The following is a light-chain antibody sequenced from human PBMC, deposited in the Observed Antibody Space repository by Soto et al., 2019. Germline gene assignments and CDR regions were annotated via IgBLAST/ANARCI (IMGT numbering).Light chain of an antibody. CDR3: SSYTSTNSL. CDR2: DVS. V-gene: IGLV2-14*03. CDR1: SSDVGAYNY. Sequence: QSALTQPASVSGSPGESITISCTGTSSDVGAYNYVSWYQQHPGKAPKLMIYDVSNRPSGVSNRFSGSESGNTASLTISGLQAEDEADYYCSSYTSTNSLFGGGTKVTVL. J-gene: IGLJ2*01.